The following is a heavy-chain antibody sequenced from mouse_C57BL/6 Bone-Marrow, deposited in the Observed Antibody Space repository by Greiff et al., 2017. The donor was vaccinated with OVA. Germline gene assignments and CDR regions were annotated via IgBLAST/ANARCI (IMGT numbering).Heavy chain of an antibody. J-gene: IGHJ3*01. CDR1: GFTFSDYG. V-gene: IGHV5-17*01. CDR2: ISSGSSTI. CDR3: ARQGSRAWFAY. D-gene: IGHD1-1*01. Sequence: EVKLQESGGGLVKPGGSLKLSCAASGFTFSDYGMHWVRQAPEKGLEWVAYISSGSSTIYYADTVKGRFTISRDNAKNTLFLQMTSLRSEDTAMYYCARQGSRAWFAYWGQGTLVTVSA.